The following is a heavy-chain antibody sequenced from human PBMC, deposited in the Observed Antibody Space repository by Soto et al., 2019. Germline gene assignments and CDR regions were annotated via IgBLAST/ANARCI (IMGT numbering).Heavy chain of an antibody. D-gene: IGHD3-10*01. V-gene: IGHV1-2*02. Sequence: QVQLVQSGAEVKKPGASVKVSCKASGYTFTGYYMHWVRQAPGQGLEWMGWINPNSGGTNYAQKFQGRVTVTRDTSISTAYMELSRLRSDDTAVYYCARDLDYYGSGSYYKDWGQGTLVTVSS. J-gene: IGHJ4*02. CDR1: GYTFTGYY. CDR3: ARDLDYYGSGSYYKD. CDR2: INPNSGGT.